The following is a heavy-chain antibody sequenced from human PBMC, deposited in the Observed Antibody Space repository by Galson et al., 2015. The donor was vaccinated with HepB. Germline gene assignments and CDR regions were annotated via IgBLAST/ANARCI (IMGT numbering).Heavy chain of an antibody. V-gene: IGHV1-69*13. Sequence: SVKVSCKASGGTFSSYAISWVRQAPGQGLEWMGGIIPIFGTANYAQKFQGRVTITADESTGTAYMELSSLRSEDTAVYYCAKVPAARVKDPFDIWGQGTMVTVSS. CDR1: GGTFSSYA. CDR2: IIPIFGTA. CDR3: AKVPAARVKDPFDI. D-gene: IGHD2-2*01. J-gene: IGHJ3*02.